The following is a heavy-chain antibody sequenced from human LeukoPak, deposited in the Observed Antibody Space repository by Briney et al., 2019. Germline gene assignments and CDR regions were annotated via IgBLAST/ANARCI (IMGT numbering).Heavy chain of an antibody. CDR1: GGSFSGYY. V-gene: IGHV4-34*01. CDR2: INHSGST. Sequence: PSETLSLTCAVYGGSFSGYYWNWIRQPPGKGLEWIGEINHSGSTNYNPSLKSRVTISVDTSKNQFSLKVNSVTAADTAVYYCARDHLTGAARAYWYFDLWGRGTLVTVSS. CDR3: ARDHLTGAARAYWYFDL. D-gene: IGHD7-27*01. J-gene: IGHJ2*01.